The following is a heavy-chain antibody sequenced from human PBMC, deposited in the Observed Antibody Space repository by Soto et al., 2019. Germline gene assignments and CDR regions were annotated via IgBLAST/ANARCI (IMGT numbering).Heavy chain of an antibody. CDR3: ARNLGTSSGYYLDVYGMDV. CDR1: GYTFPSYG. D-gene: IGHD3-22*01. V-gene: IGHV1-18*01. CDR2: ISAYNGNT. Sequence: QVQLVQSGAEVKKPGASVKVSCKASGYTFPSYGISWVRQAPGQGLEWMGWISAYNGNTNYAQKLQGRVTMTTDTSTSTAYKELRSLRSDDTAVYYCARNLGTSSGYYLDVYGMDVWGQGTTVTVSS. J-gene: IGHJ6*02.